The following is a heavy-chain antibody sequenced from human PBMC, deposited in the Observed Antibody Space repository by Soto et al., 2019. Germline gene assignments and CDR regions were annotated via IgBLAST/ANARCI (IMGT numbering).Heavy chain of an antibody. V-gene: IGHV3-7*01. CDR1: GFTFRSYY. CDR2: IKEDGSEK. J-gene: IGHJ3*02. CDR3: VRYGSVARFDI. D-gene: IGHD4-17*01. Sequence: EVELVESGGGLVQPGGSLKLSCAASGFTFRSYYMSWLRQPPGKGLEWVANIKEDGSEKYYVDSVKGRFTISRDNAKNSLYLHMKSLRLEDTAVYYCVRYGSVARFDIWLRGAIVTVSS.